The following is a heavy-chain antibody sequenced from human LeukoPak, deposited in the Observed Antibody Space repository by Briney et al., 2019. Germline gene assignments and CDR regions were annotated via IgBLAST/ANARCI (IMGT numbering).Heavy chain of an antibody. D-gene: IGHD4-17*01. CDR3: ASPTTVTTYVDY. CDR1: GGSFSGYY. J-gene: IGHJ4*02. Sequence: SETLSLTCAVYGGSFSGYYWSWIRQPPGKGLEWIGEINHSGSTNYNPSLKSRVTISVDTSKNQFSLKLSSVTAADTAVYYCASPTTVTTYVDYWGQGTLVTVSS. CDR2: INHSGST. V-gene: IGHV4-34*01.